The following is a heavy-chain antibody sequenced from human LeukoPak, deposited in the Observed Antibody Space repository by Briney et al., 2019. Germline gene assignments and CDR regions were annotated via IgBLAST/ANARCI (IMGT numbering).Heavy chain of an antibody. Sequence: GGSLRLSCAASGFTFSSYAMSWVRQAPGKGLEWVSAISGSGGSTYYADSVKGRFTISRDNSKNTLYLQMNSLRAEDTAVYYCAKDGISMSSWSTRDAFDIWGQGTMVTVSS. CDR2: ISGSGGST. D-gene: IGHD6-13*01. CDR3: AKDGISMSSWSTRDAFDI. V-gene: IGHV3-23*01. CDR1: GFTFSSYA. J-gene: IGHJ3*02.